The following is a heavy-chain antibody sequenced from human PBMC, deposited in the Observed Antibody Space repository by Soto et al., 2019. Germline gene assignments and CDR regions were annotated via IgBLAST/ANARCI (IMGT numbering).Heavy chain of an antibody. CDR3: ARGRSGYDTGFDY. D-gene: IGHD5-12*01. J-gene: IGHJ4*02. CDR2: IYYSGST. Sequence: ADPLSLTFTVSGGATPSYYWTWIRQPPGKGLEWIGYIYYSGSTNYNPSLKSRVTISVDTSKNQFSLKLSSVTAADTAVYYCARGRSGYDTGFDYWGQGTLVTVSS. CDR1: GGATPSYY. V-gene: IGHV4-59*01.